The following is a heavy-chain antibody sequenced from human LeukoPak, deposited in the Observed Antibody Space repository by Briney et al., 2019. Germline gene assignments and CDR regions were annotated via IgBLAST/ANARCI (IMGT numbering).Heavy chain of an antibody. J-gene: IGHJ4*02. Sequence: SETLSLTCTVSGGSISSYYCSWIRQPPGKGLEWIGYIYYSGSTNYNPSLKSRVTISVDTSKNQFSLKLSSVTAADTAVYYCASGNSASLVDYWGQGTLVTVSS. V-gene: IGHV4-59*01. CDR3: ASGNSASLVDY. CDR1: GGSISSYY. CDR2: IYYSGST. D-gene: IGHD4-23*01.